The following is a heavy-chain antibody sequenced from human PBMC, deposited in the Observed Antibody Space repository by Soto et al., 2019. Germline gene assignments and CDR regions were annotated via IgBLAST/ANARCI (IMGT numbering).Heavy chain of an antibody. Sequence: SETLSLTCTVSGGSISSCNWWSWIRQTPGKGLECIVEIYHSGTKNYNPSLKSRATISVDKSKNHFSLKLTSVTAADTAVYYCARDRVAATRTSYYGLDAWGQGTTVNVSS. V-gene: IGHV4-4*02. CDR2: IYHSGTK. CDR3: ARDRVAATRTSYYGLDA. D-gene: IGHD6-25*01. CDR1: GGSISSCNW. J-gene: IGHJ6*02.